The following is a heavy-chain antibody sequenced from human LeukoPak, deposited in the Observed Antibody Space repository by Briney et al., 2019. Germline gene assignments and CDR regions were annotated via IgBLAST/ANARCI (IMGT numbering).Heavy chain of an antibody. CDR2: IRYDGSNK. CDR3: AKDLTVTTRWGNPDY. Sequence: GGSLRLPCAASGFTFSSYGMHWVRQAPGKGLEWVAFIRYDGSNKYYADSVKGRFTISRDNSKNTLYLQMNSLRAEDTAVYYCAKDLTVTTRWGNPDYWGQGTLVTVSS. CDR1: GFTFSSYG. V-gene: IGHV3-30*02. J-gene: IGHJ4*02. D-gene: IGHD4-17*01.